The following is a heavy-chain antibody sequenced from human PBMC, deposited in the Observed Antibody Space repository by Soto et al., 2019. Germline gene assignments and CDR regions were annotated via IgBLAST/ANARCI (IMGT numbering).Heavy chain of an antibody. J-gene: IGHJ4*02. Sequence: GGSLRLSCAASGFTFSSYAMSWVRQAPGKGLEWVSAISGSGGSTYYADSVKGRFTISRDNSKNALYLQMNSLRADDTAVYYCAKGPYGDYGDIGFDYWGQGTLVTVSS. CDR1: GFTFSSYA. D-gene: IGHD4-17*01. CDR2: ISGSGGST. V-gene: IGHV3-23*01. CDR3: AKGPYGDYGDIGFDY.